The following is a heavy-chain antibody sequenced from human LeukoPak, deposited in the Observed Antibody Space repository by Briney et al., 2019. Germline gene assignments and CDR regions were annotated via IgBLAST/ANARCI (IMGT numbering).Heavy chain of an antibody. CDR2: ISSSGSTI. D-gene: IGHD3-22*01. Sequence: SGGSLGLSCAASGFTFSDYYMSWIRQAPGKGLEWVSYISSSGSTIYYADSVKGRFTISRDNAKNSLYLRMNSLRAEDTAVYYCAREDSSGYVGGYWGQGTLVTVSS. J-gene: IGHJ4*02. CDR1: GFTFSDYY. V-gene: IGHV3-11*01. CDR3: AREDSSGYVGGY.